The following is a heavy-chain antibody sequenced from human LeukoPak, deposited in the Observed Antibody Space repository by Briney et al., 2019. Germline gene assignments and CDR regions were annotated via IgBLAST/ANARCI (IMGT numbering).Heavy chain of an antibody. CDR1: GYRSNVYW. CDR3: ARQGPEGHH. Sequence: GESLKIPSRGSGYRSNVYWFSWVRQMPGQGLEWMGRIDPSDSHIDYSPSFQGHVTISGDTSINTIYLHWSSLKASDTAMYYCARQGPEGHHWGQGTLVTVSS. J-gene: IGHJ5*02. V-gene: IGHV5-10-1*01. CDR2: IDPSDSHI.